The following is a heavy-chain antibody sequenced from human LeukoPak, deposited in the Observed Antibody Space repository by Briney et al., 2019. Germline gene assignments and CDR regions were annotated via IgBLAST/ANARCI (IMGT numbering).Heavy chain of an antibody. Sequence: ASVKVSCKASGGTFSSYAISWVRQAPGQGLEWMGGIIPIFGTANYAQKFQGRVTITTDESTSTAYMELSSLRSEDTAVYYCASSRYCSDGSCYHLNWFYPWGQGTLVTVSS. J-gene: IGHJ5*02. CDR1: GGTFSSYA. CDR2: IIPIFGTA. V-gene: IGHV1-69*05. CDR3: ASSRYCSDGSCYHLNWFYP. D-gene: IGHD2-15*01.